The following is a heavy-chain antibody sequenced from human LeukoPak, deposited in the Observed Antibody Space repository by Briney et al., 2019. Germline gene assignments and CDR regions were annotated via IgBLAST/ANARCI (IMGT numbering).Heavy chain of an antibody. CDR1: GGSISSYY. CDR2: IYYSGST. J-gene: IGHJ4*02. V-gene: IGHV4-59*01. CDR3: ARAEYYFDY. Sequence: PSETLSLTCAVYGGSISSYYWSWIRQPPGKGLEWIGYIYYSGSTNYNPSLKSRVTISVDTSKNQFSLKLSSVTAADTAVYYCARAEYYFDYWGQGTLVTVSS.